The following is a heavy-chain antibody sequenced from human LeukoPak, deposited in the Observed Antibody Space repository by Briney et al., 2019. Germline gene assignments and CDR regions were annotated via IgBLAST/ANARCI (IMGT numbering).Heavy chain of an antibody. CDR2: IYYSGST. J-gene: IGHJ4*02. V-gene: IGHV4-61*01. CDR3: DSSGYRDY. Sequence: SETLSLTCTVSGGSISSSSYYWSWIRQPPGKGLEWIGYIYYSGSTNYNPSLKSRVTISVDTSKNQFSLKLSSVTAADTAVYYYDSSGYRDYWGQGTLVTVSS. CDR1: GGSISSSSYY. D-gene: IGHD3-22*01.